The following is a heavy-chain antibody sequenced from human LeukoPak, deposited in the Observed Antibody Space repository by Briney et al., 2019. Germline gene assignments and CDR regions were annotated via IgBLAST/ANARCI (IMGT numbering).Heavy chain of an antibody. V-gene: IGHV5-51*01. CDR2: IYPVDSDT. Sequence: GESLKISCKGSGYSFTSYWIGWLRQMPGKGLEWMGIIYPVDSDTRYSPSFQGQVTISADKSISTAYLRWSSLKASDTAMYYYARQRDCSSTSCYMWTFDYWGQGTLVTVSS. CDR1: GYSFTSYW. D-gene: IGHD2-2*02. J-gene: IGHJ4*02. CDR3: ARQRDCSSTSCYMWTFDY.